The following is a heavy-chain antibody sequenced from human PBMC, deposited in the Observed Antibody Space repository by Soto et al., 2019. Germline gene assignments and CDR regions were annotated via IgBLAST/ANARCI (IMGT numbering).Heavy chain of an antibody. CDR1: GFTFSRYA. Sequence: QVKLVESGGGVVQPGRSLRLSCVASGFTFSRYAMDWVRQAPGKGLKWVAIISYDGRNEYYADSVKGRFTISRDNSKNPLYLQMNSLRPDDTAVYYCAQGSGGWRNYGMDVWGQGTTVTVSS. CDR3: AQGSGGWRNYGMDV. CDR2: ISYDGRNE. J-gene: IGHJ6*02. V-gene: IGHV3-30*18. D-gene: IGHD6-19*01.